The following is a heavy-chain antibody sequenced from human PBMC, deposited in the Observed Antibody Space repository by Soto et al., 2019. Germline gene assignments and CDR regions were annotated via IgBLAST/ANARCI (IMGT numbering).Heavy chain of an antibody. V-gene: IGHV1-3*01. CDR1: GYTFTSYA. CDR3: AGGDGYGDPWGVFDI. Sequence: QVQLVQSGAEVKKPGASVKVSCKASGYTFTSYAMHWVRQAPGQRLEWMGWINAGNGNTKYSQKFQGRVYITRDTSARTAYMELSSLSSEDTVVYYGAGGDGYGDPWGVFDIWGQGTMVTVSS. CDR2: INAGNGNT. D-gene: IGHD4-17*01. J-gene: IGHJ3*02.